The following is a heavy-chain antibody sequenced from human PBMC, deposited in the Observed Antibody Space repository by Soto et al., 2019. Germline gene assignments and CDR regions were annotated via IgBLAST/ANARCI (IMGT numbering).Heavy chain of an antibody. Sequence: ASVKVSRKPSGYTFTSYGMSWVRQAPGQGLEWMGWISAYNGNTNYAQKLQGRVTMTTDTSTSTAYMELRSLRSDDTAVYYCAREWTYYDFWSGYYKTYYFDYWG. J-gene: IGHJ4*01. V-gene: IGHV1-18*01. CDR2: ISAYNGNT. CDR1: GYTFTSYG. CDR3: AREWTYYDFWSGYYKTYYFDY. D-gene: IGHD3-3*01.